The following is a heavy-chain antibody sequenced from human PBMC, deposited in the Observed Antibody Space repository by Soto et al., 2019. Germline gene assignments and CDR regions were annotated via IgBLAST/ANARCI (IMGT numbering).Heavy chain of an antibody. CDR2: LYWNDDK. D-gene: IGHD3-10*01. V-gene: IGHV2-5*01. Sequence: QITLKESGPTLVKPTQTLTLTCTFSGFSLTTIGVGVGWIRQPPGKALEWLALLYWNDDKRYSPSLKSRLTITEDTSKNQVVISMSNMDPVDTATYYCVSGSFPNWFDPWGQGTLVTVSS. CDR1: GFSLTTIGVG. J-gene: IGHJ5*02. CDR3: VSGSFPNWFDP.